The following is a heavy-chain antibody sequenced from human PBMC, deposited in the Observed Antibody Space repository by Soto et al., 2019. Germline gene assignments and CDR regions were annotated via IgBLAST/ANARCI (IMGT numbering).Heavy chain of an antibody. V-gene: IGHV3-23*01. CDR3: TKGTWLDI. J-gene: IGHJ3*02. CDR2: ISVSDPGT. CDR1: GFTFGSHD. D-gene: IGHD6-19*01. Sequence: EVQLLESGGGLEQPGGSLGLSCAASGFTFGSHDMSWVRQAPGKALEWVSSISVSDPGTYYADSVKGRFTTSRDISKNTLFLQMDSLRAEDTALYYCTKGTWLDIWGQGTMVTVSS.